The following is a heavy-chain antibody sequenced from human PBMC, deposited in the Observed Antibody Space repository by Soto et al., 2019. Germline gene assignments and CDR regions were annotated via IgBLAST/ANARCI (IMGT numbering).Heavy chain of an antibody. D-gene: IGHD6-6*01. V-gene: IGHV5-51*01. CDR2: IYPGDSDT. Sequence: GATLKISCKGSGYSFTSYWIGWVRQMPGKGLEWMGIIYPGDSDTRYNPSFQGQVTISADKSISTAYLQWSSLKASDTAMYYCARQAARRFDYYYYYGMDVWGQGTTVTVSS. CDR3: ARQAARRFDYYYYYGMDV. CDR1: GYSFTSYW. J-gene: IGHJ6*02.